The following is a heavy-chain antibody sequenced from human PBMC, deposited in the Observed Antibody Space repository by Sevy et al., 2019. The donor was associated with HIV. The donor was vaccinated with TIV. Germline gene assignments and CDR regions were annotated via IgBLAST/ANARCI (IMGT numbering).Heavy chain of an antibody. D-gene: IGHD3-10*01. J-gene: IGHJ4*02. CDR2: ISYDGSNK. CDR1: GFTFSSYA. V-gene: IGHV3-30-3*01. CDR3: ARDMAVQNSGKKDMVRGVLDY. Sequence: GGSLRLSCAASGFTFSSYAMHWVRQAPGKGLEWVAAISYDGSNKYYADSVKGRFTISRDNSKNTLYLQMNSLRAEDTAVYYWARDMAVQNSGKKDMVRGVLDYWGQGTLVTVSS.